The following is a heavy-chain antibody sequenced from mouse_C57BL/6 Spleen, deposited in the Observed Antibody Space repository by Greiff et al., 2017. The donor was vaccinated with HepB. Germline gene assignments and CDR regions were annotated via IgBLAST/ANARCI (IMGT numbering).Heavy chain of an antibody. Sequence: VQLQQSGAELVKPGASVKLSCKASGYTFTSYWMQWVKQRPGQGLEWIGEIDPSDSYTNYNQKFNGKATLTVDTSSSPAYIQLSSLTSEDSAVYYCASGDYWGQGTTLTVSS. CDR3: ASGDY. J-gene: IGHJ2*01. CDR1: GYTFTSYW. V-gene: IGHV1-50*01. CDR2: IDPSDSYT.